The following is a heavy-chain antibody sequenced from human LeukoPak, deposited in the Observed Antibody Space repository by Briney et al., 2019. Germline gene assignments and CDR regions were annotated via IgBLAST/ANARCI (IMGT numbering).Heavy chain of an antibody. D-gene: IGHD2-8*01. CDR2: MNPNSGNT. CDR3: ARAGRDCTNGVCYTPRYYYYYMDV. CDR1: GYTFTSYD. Sequence: ASVKVSCKASGYTFTSYDINWVRQATGQGLEWMGWMNPNSGNTGYAQKFQGRVTMTRNTSISTAYMELSSLRSEDTAVYYCARAGRDCTNGVCYTPRYYYYYMDVWGKGTTVTVSS. V-gene: IGHV1-8*01. J-gene: IGHJ6*03.